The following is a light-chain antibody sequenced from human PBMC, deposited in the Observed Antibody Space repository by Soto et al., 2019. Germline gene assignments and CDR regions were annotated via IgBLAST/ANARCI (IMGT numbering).Light chain of an antibody. CDR2: AAS. Sequence: EIVMTQSPATLSVSPGERATLSCRASQSISRNLAWYQQKPGQAPRLLIYAASTRATGLPARFSGSGSGTEFTLTISSLQSEDFAVYSCQRYNNWPLTFGQGTKVDIK. CDR3: QRYNNWPLT. V-gene: IGKV3-15*01. CDR1: QSISRN. J-gene: IGKJ1*01.